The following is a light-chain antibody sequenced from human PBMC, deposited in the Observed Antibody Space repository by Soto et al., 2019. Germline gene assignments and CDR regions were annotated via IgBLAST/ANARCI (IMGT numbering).Light chain of an antibody. Sequence: QSVLTQPPSASGSPGQSVTISCTGTSSDVGGYNYVSWYQHHPGKAPKLIIYEVDERPSGVPDRFSGSKSGNTAPLTVSGLQAEDEADYYCSSYVGSNNFPYVFGTGTKVTVL. V-gene: IGLV2-8*01. CDR1: SSDVGGYNY. J-gene: IGLJ1*01. CDR3: SSYVGSNNFPYV. CDR2: EVD.